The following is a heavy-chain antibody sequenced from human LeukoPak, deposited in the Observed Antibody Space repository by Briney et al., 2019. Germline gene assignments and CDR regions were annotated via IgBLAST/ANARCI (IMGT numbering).Heavy chain of an antibody. CDR1: GLSFNYYA. D-gene: IGHD2-2*01. V-gene: IGHV3-23*01. CDR3: EKLVVSVYQLQLDY. CDR2: ISGSGGGT. Sequence: GGSLRLSCAASGLSFNYYAMSWVRQAPGKWLEWVSAISGSGGGTYYADSVKGRFTISRDNSKNTLYLQMNSLRAEDTAMYYCEKLVVSVYQLQLDYRGQGTLVTVSS. J-gene: IGHJ4*02.